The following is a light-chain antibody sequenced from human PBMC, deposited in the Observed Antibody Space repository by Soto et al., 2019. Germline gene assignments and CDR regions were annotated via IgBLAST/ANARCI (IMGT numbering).Light chain of an antibody. CDR3: CSYTATTTYV. Sequence: QSVLTQPASVSGSPGQSISISCTGTGNDVGGYTFVSWYQQHPDKVPKLVIFDVNRRPSGVSDRFSGSKSVNAASLTISGLQAEDEAEYYCCSYTATTTYVFGIGTKVTVL. V-gene: IGLV2-14*03. CDR2: DVN. J-gene: IGLJ1*01. CDR1: GNDVGGYTF.